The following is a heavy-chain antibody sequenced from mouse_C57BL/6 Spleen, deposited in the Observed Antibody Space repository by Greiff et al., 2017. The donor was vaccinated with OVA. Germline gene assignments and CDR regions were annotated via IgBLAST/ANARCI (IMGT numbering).Heavy chain of an antibody. Sequence: EVKLQQSGPELVKPGASVKISCKASGYTFTDYYMNWVKQSHGKSLEWIGDINPNNGGTSYNQKFKGKATLTVDKSSSTAYMELRSLTSEDSAVYYCARSAQADYWGQGTTLTVSS. D-gene: IGHD3-2*02. CDR3: ARSAQADY. CDR2: INPNNGGT. J-gene: IGHJ2*01. CDR1: GYTFTDYY. V-gene: IGHV1-26*01.